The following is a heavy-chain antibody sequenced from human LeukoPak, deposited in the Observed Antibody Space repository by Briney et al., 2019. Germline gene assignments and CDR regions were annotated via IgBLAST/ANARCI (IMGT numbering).Heavy chain of an antibody. CDR2: INHSGST. D-gene: IGHD2-15*01. CDR1: GGSFSGYY. CDR3: ARQAATIGYFDY. Sequence: SETLSLTCAVYGGSFSGYYWSWIRQPPGKGLEGIGEINHSGSTNYNPSLKSRVTISVDTSKNQFSLKLSSVTAADTAVYYCARQAATIGYFDYWGQGTLVTVSS. V-gene: IGHV4-34*01. J-gene: IGHJ4*02.